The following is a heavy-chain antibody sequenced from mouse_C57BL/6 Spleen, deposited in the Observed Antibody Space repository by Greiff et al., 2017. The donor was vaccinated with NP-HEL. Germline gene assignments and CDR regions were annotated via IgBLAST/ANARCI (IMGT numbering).Heavy chain of an antibody. CDR2: IYWDDDK. D-gene: IGHD2-4*01. V-gene: IGHV8-12*01. CDR3: ARRAHCYDYDVGWGFDY. J-gene: IGHJ2*01. Sequence: QVTLKVCGPGILQSSQTLSLTCSFSGFSLSTSGMGVSWIRQPSGKGLEWLAHIYWDDDKRYNPSLKSRLTISKDTSRNQVFLKITSVDTADTATYYCARRAHCYDYDVGWGFDYWGQGTTLTVSS. CDR1: GFSLSTSGMG.